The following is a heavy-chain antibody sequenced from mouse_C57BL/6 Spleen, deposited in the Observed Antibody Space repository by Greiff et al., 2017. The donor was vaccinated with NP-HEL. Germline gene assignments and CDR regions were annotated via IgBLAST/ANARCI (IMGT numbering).Heavy chain of an antibody. CDR1: GFTFSSYA. Sequence: EVMLVESGGGLVKPGGSLKLSCAASGFTFSSYAMSWVRQTPEKRLEWVATISDGGSYTYYPDNVKGRFTISRDNAKNNLYLQMSHLKSEDTAMYYCARNYYGNYDAMDYWGQGISVTVSS. D-gene: IGHD2-1*01. V-gene: IGHV5-4*03. CDR3: ARNYYGNYDAMDY. J-gene: IGHJ4*01. CDR2: ISDGGSYT.